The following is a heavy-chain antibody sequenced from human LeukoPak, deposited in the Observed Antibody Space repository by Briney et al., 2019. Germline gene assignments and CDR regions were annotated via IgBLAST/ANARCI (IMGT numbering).Heavy chain of an antibody. Sequence: GGSLRLSYAASGFTFSSYGMHWARQAPGKGLEWVAVISYDGSNKYYAEAVKGRFTISRDNSKNTLYLQMNSLRAEDTAVYYCAKGVAGYNDYWGQGTLVTVSS. D-gene: IGHD6-19*01. CDR2: ISYDGSNK. CDR1: GFTFSSYG. J-gene: IGHJ4*02. CDR3: AKGVAGYNDY. V-gene: IGHV3-30*18.